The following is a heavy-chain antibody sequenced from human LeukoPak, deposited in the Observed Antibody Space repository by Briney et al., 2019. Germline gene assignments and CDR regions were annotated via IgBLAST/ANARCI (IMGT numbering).Heavy chain of an antibody. CDR2: INHSGST. V-gene: IGHV4-34*01. D-gene: IGHD5-24*01. J-gene: IGHJ6*02. CDR1: GGSFSGYY. CDR3: ARARRGYRDYYSGMDV. Sequence: SETLSLTCAVYGGSFSGYYWSWIRQPPGKGLEWIGEINHSGSTNYNPSLKSRVTISVDTSKNQFSLKLSPVTAADTAVYYCARARRGYRDYYSGMDVWGQGTTVTVSS.